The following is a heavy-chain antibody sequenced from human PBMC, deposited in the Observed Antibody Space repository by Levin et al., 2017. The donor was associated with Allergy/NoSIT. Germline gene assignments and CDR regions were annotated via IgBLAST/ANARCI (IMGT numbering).Heavy chain of an antibody. J-gene: IGHJ4*02. CDR2: ISAYNGNT. V-gene: IGHV1-18*01. CDR1: GYTFTSYG. Sequence: GESLKISCKASGYTFTSYGISWVRQAPGQGLEWMGWISAYNGNTNYAQKLQGRVTMTTDTSTSTAYMELRSLRSDDTAVYYCARDLPINTVTGGIDYWGQGTLVTVSS. CDR3: ARDLPINTVTGGIDY. D-gene: IGHD4-17*01.